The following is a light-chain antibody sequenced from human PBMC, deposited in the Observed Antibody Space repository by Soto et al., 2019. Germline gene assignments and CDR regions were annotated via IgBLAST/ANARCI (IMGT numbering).Light chain of an antibody. Sequence: QPVLTQPPSVSGAPGQRVTISCTGSRSNIGADYDVHWYQQVPGAAPKLLIYGNNNRPSGVPDRFSGSKSGTSASLAITGLQAEDEADYYCQSYDSSLIGSVFGGGTKLTVL. V-gene: IGLV1-40*01. CDR1: RSNIGADYD. CDR2: GNN. CDR3: QSYDSSLIGSV. J-gene: IGLJ2*01.